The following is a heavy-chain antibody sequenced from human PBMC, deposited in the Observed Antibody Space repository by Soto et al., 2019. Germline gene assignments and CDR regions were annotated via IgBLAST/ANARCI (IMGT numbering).Heavy chain of an antibody. CDR2: IYHSGST. V-gene: IGHV4-30-2*01. CDR1: GGSISSGGYS. CDR3: ARFTPYYYDSSPSAAFDY. D-gene: IGHD3-22*01. Sequence: SETLSPTCAVSGGSISSGGYSWSWIRQPPGKGLEWIGYIYHSGSTYYNPSLKSRVTISVDRSKNQFSLKLSSVTAADTAVYYCARFTPYYYDSSPSAAFDYWGQGTLVTVSS. J-gene: IGHJ4*02.